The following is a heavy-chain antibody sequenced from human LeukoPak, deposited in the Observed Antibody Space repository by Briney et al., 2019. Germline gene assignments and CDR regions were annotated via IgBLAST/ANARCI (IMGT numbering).Heavy chain of an antibody. D-gene: IGHD2/OR15-2a*01. CDR2: IRGSGGNT. Sequence: GGTLRLSCAASGFTFSSYGMSWVRQAPGKGLEWAAAIRGSGGNTYYADSVKGRFTISRDNAKNTLYLQMNSLRAEDTDVYYSANCNVAPHDAFDIWGQGTMVTVSS. CDR3: ANCNVAPHDAFDI. J-gene: IGHJ3*02. V-gene: IGHV3-23*01. CDR1: GFTFSSYG.